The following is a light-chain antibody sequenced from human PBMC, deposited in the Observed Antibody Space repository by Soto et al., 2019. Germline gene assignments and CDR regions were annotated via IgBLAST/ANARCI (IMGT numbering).Light chain of an antibody. CDR2: GAS. J-gene: IGKJ1*01. CDR1: QIVTNSF. Sequence: EIVLAQSPGTLSLSPGERATLSCRASQIVTNSFLAWYQQKPGQAPRLLIYGASRRATGIPDRFTGSGSGTDFTLTISRLEPEDFAVYYCQQYVSSPWAFGQGTKVDIK. V-gene: IGKV3-20*01. CDR3: QQYVSSPWA.